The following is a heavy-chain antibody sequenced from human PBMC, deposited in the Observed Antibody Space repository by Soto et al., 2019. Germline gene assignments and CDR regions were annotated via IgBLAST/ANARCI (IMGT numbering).Heavy chain of an antibody. CDR2: ISSSSSTI. J-gene: IGHJ4*02. D-gene: IGHD2-15*01. V-gene: IGHV3-48*01. Sequence: PGGSLRLSCAASGFTFSSYSMNWVRQAPGKGLEWVSYISSSSSTIYYADSVKGRFTISRDNAKNSLYLQMNSLRAEDTAVYYCAPLSPVGYWGQGTLVTVSS. CDR1: GFTFSSYS. CDR3: APLSPVGY.